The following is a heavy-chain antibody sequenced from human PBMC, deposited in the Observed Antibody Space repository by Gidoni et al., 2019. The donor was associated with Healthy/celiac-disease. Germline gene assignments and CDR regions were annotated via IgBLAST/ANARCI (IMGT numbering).Heavy chain of an antibody. Sequence: EVQLVESGGGLVQPGGSLRLSCAASGFTFSSYEMNWVRQAPGKGLEWVSYISSSGSTIYYADSVKGRFTISRDNAKNSLYLQMNSLRAEDTAVYYCARESMVRGAISYYYYGMDVWGQGTTVTVSS. CDR1: GFTFSSYE. CDR2: ISSSGSTI. J-gene: IGHJ6*02. V-gene: IGHV3-48*03. CDR3: ARESMVRGAISYYYYGMDV. D-gene: IGHD3-10*01.